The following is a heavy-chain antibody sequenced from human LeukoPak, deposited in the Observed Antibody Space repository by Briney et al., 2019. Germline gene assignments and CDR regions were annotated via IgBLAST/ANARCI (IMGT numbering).Heavy chain of an antibody. J-gene: IGHJ4*02. CDR2: IASETYGGTA. CDR3: TRDQTPYY. V-gene: IGHV3-49*04. CDR1: GFTFGDYA. Sequence: GSLRLSCTASGFTFGDYAMTWVRQAPGKGLEWVGFIASETYGGTAEYAASVKGRFIISRDDSKSTAYLQMNSLKTEDTAVYYCTRDQTPYYWGQGTLVTVSS.